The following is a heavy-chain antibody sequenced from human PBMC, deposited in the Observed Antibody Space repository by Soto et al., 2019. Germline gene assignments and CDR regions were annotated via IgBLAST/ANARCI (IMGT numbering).Heavy chain of an antibody. Sequence: GGSLRLSCADSGFTFSDHYMDWVRQAPGKGLEWVSDIIDSGGSTYYADSVKGRFTISRDNSKSTLYLQMNSLRAEDTALYYCAKGRSYYYYYGLDVWGQGTTVAVSS. CDR3: AKGRSYYYYYGLDV. J-gene: IGHJ6*02. CDR2: IIDSGGST. CDR1: GFTFSDHY. V-gene: IGHV3-23*01.